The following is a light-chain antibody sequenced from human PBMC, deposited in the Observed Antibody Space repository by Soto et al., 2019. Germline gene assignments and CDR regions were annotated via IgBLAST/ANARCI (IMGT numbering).Light chain of an antibody. CDR3: QQYNSYQWT. V-gene: IGKV1-5*03. CDR2: KAS. J-gene: IGKJ1*01. Sequence: DIQMTQSPSSLSASVEDRVIITCRASQGISNHLNWYQQKPGKAPKLLIYKASSLESGVPSRFSGSGSGTEFTLTISSLQPDDFATYYCQQYNSYQWTFGQGTKVDIK. CDR1: QGISNH.